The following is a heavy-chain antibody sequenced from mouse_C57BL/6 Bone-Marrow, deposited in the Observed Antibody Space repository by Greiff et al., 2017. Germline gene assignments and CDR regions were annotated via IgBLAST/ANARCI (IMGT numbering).Heavy chain of an antibody. J-gene: IGHJ3*01. CDR1: GFTFSSYG. D-gene: IGHD1-1*01. CDR3: AREDYYGSMFAY. Sequence: EVQLVESGGDLVKPGGSLKLSCAASGFTFSSYGMSWVRQTPDKRLEWVATISSGGSYTYYPDSVKGRFTISRDNAKNTLYLQMSSLKSEDTAMXYCAREDYYGSMFAYWGQGTLVTVSA. V-gene: IGHV5-6*01. CDR2: ISSGGSYT.